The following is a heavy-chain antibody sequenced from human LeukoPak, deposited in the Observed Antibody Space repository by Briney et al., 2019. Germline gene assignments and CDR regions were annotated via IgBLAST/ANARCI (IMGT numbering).Heavy chain of an antibody. V-gene: IGHV3-66*01. J-gene: IGHJ4*02. Sequence: PGESLRLSCAGSGFTVSSTYMSWVRQAPGKGLEWVSVIYGGTSTYYADSVKSRFTISRDNAKNSLYLHMNSLRAEDTAVYYCARRSSPWYAPLDYWGQGTLVTVSS. CDR1: GFTVSSTY. D-gene: IGHD6-19*01. CDR3: ARRSSPWYAPLDY. CDR2: IYGGTST.